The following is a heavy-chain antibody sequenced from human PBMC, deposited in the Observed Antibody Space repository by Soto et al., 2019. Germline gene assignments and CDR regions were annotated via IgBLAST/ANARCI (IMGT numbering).Heavy chain of an antibody. D-gene: IGHD3-22*01. J-gene: IGHJ4*02. V-gene: IGHV1-2*02. CDR3: ARGEFYDSSGYLLDD. Sequence: QVQLVQSGAEVKKPGASVKVSCKASGYIFTDYNMHWVRQAPGQGLEWMGWINPKSGGKSYAQKFQGRVTMTRDTSINTAYMGLSRLRSDDTAMYYCARGEFYDSSGYLLDDWGQGALVSVSS. CDR2: INPKSGGK. CDR1: GYIFTDYN.